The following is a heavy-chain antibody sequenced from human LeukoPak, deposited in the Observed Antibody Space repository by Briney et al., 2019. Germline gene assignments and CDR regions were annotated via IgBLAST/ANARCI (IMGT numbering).Heavy chain of an antibody. CDR2: ISYDGSNK. V-gene: IGHV3-30*18. D-gene: IGHD2-21*02. J-gene: IGHJ4*02. CDR1: GFTFDEHA. CDR3: AKDFEGFCGGDCYSMDF. Sequence: GGSLRLSCAASGFTFDEHAMHWVRQAPGKGLEWVALISYDGSNKYYADSVRGRFTISRDNSKNTLYLQMNSLRPEDTAVYYCAKDFEGFCGGDCYSMDFWGQGTLATVSS.